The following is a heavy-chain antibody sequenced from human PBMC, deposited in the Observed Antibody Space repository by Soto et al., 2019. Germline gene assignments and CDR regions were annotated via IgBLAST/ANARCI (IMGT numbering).Heavy chain of an antibody. Sequence: QITLKESGPTLVKPTQTLTLTCTFSGFSLSTSGVGVGWIRQAPGKALEWLALIYWDDEKRYSPSLKNRINITKDTAKNQMVLIMTNMDTLDTATYYCAHRGPSTVADYWGQGTLVTVSS. J-gene: IGHJ4*02. CDR1: GFSLSTSGVG. CDR3: AHRGPSTVADY. V-gene: IGHV2-5*02. CDR2: IYWDDEK. D-gene: IGHD4-17*01.